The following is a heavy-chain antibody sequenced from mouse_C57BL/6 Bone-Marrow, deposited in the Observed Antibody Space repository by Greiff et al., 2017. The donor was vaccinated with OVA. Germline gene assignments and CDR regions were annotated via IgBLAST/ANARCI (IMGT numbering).Heavy chain of an antibody. CDR1: GFSLTSYG. CDR3: ARQDYYGSGGGAMDY. CDR2: IWSDGST. V-gene: IGHV2-6-1*01. D-gene: IGHD1-1*01. J-gene: IGHJ4*01. Sequence: VKLMESGPGLVAPSQSLSITCTVSGFSLTSYGVHWVRQPPGKGLEWLVVIWSDGSTTYNSALKSRLSIIQDNSKSQVFLKMNSLQTDDTAMYYGARQDYYGSGGGAMDYWGQGTSVTVSS.